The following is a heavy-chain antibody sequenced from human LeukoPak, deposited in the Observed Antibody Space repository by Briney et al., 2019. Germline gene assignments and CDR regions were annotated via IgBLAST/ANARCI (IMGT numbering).Heavy chain of an antibody. CDR3: ATCRAQLWCEY. V-gene: IGHV3-53*01. Sequence: PGGSLRLSCAASGLTVSSSYMTWVRQAPGKGLEWVSVIYSFGSTYYADSVKGRFTISRDSSKNTLYLQMDSLRAEDTAIYYCATCRAQLWCEYWGRGTLVTVSS. D-gene: IGHD4/OR15-4a*01. CDR2: IYSFGST. J-gene: IGHJ4*02. CDR1: GLTVSSSY.